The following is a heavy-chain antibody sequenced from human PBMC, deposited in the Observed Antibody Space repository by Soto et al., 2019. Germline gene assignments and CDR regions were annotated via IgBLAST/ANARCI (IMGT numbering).Heavy chain of an antibody. J-gene: IGHJ6*02. CDR2: IYYSGST. V-gene: IGHV4-61*01. CDR1: GGSVSSGSYY. Sequence: QVQLQESGPGLVKPSETLSLTCTVSGGSVSSGSYYWSWIRQPPGKGLEWIGYIYYSGSTNYNPSRKSRVTISVDTSKNQFSLKLRSVTAADTAVYYCARIPYDILTGYGYYGMDVWGQGTTVTVSS. CDR3: ARIPYDILTGYGYYGMDV. D-gene: IGHD3-9*01.